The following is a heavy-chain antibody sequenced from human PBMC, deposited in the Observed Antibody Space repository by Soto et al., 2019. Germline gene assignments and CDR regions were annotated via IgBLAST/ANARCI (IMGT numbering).Heavy chain of an antibody. J-gene: IGHJ6*03. CDR3: ARDLLTMVRGATRRYMDV. Sequence: GGSLRLSCAASGFTFSSYGMHWVRQAPGKGLEWVAVIWYDGSNKYYADSVKGRFTISRDNSKNTLYLQMNSLRAEDTAVYYCARDLLTMVRGATRRYMDVWGKGTTVTVSS. CDR2: IWYDGSNK. V-gene: IGHV3-33*01. D-gene: IGHD3-10*01. CDR1: GFTFSSYG.